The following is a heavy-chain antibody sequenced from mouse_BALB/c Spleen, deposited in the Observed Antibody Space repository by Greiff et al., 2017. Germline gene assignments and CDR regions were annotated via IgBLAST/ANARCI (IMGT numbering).Heavy chain of an antibody. Sequence: SGAELARPGASVKLSCKASGYTFTSYWMQWVKQRPGQGLEWIGAIYPGDGDTRYTQKFKGKATLTADKSSSTAYMQLSSLASEDSAVYYCARYYRYDRAWFAYWGQGTLVTVSA. CDR3: ARYYRYDRAWFAY. J-gene: IGHJ3*01. V-gene: IGHV1-87*01. D-gene: IGHD2-14*01. CDR1: GYTFTSYW. CDR2: IYPGDGDT.